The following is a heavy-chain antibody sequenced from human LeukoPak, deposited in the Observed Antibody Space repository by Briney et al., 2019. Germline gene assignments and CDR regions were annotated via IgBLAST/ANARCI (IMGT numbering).Heavy chain of an antibody. Sequence: SQTLSLTCAISGDRVSSNSVTWNWIRQSPSRGLEWLGRTYYRSTWYNDYAVSVRGRITVNPDTSKNQFSLHLNTVTPEDTAVYYCARRLTQYDCFDPWGQGILVTVSS. J-gene: IGHJ5*02. V-gene: IGHV6-1*01. CDR2: TYYRSTWYN. CDR1: GDRVSSNSVT. CDR3: ARRLTQYDCFDP. D-gene: IGHD2-2*01.